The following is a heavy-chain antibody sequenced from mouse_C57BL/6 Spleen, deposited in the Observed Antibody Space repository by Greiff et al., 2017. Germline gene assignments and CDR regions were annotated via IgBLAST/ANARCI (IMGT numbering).Heavy chain of an antibody. CDR1: GYTFTGYW. V-gene: IGHV1-9*01. J-gene: IGHJ3*01. CDR2: ILPGSGST. D-gene: IGHD2-4*01. Sequence: QVQLQQSGAELMKPGASVKLSCKATGYTFTGYWIEWVKQRHGPGLEWIGEILPGSGSTNYNEKFKGKATFTADTSSNTAYMQLSSLTSEDSAIYYCAREGLRRDGVFAYWGQGTLVTVSA. CDR3: AREGLRRDGVFAY.